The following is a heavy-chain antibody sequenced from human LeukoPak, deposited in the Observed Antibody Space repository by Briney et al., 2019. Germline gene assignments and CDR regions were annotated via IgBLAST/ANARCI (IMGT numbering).Heavy chain of an antibody. J-gene: IGHJ4*02. CDR2: IWYDGSNK. Sequence: GGSLRLSCAASGLTFSSYGMHWVRQAPGKGLEWVAVIWYDGSNKNYADSVKGRFTISRDNSKNTLYLQMNSLRVEDTAVYYCAKDPYQRIAVAGYFDYWGQGTLVTVSS. D-gene: IGHD6-19*01. CDR3: AKDPYQRIAVAGYFDY. V-gene: IGHV3-33*06. CDR1: GLTFSSYG.